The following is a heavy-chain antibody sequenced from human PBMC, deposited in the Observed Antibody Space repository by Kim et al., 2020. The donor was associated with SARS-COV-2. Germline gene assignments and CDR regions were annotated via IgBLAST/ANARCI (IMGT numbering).Heavy chain of an antibody. CDR1: GFTFSSYE. Sequence: GGSLRLSCAASGFTFSSYEMNWVRQAPGKGLEWVSYISSSGSTIYYADSVKGRFTISRDNAKNSLYLQMNSLRAEDTAVYYCARDPRGFGELLEDYWGEFDYWGQGTLVTVSS. D-gene: IGHD3-10*01. J-gene: IGHJ4*02. V-gene: IGHV3-48*03. CDR2: ISSSGSTI. CDR3: ARDPRGFGELLEDYWGEFDY.